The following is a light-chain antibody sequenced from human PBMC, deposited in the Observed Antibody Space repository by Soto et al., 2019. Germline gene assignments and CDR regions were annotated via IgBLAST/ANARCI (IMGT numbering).Light chain of an antibody. CDR3: QSYDSSLSGSK. Sequence: QLVLTQPPSVSGAPGHRVTISCTGSSSNIGAGYDVHWYQQLPGTAPKLLIYGNSNRPSGVPDRFSGSKSGTSASLAITGLQAEDEADYYCQSYDSSLSGSKFGGGTKLTVL. V-gene: IGLV1-40*01. CDR1: SSNIGAGYD. CDR2: GNS. J-gene: IGLJ2*01.